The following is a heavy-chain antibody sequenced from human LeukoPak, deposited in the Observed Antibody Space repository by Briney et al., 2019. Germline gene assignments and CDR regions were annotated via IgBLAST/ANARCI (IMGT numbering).Heavy chain of an antibody. D-gene: IGHD1-7*01. CDR3: AKDIGWNSDAFDV. V-gene: IGHV3-9*01. CDR2: ITRNSRDI. CDR1: GFNFDDYA. J-gene: IGHJ3*01. Sequence: GRSLRLSCAGSGFNFDDYAMHWVRQAPGKGLEWVAGITRNSRDIIYVDSVKGRFTISRDNAKSSLYLQMNRLRPEDTALYFCAKDIGWNSDAFDVWGQGTMVTVSS.